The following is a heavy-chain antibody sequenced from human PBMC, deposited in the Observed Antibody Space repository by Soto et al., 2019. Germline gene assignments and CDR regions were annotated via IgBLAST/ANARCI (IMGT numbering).Heavy chain of an antibody. CDR1: GYTFTGYY. V-gene: IGHV1-2*04. CDR2: INPNSGDT. D-gene: IGHD3-16*01. J-gene: IGHJ5*01. Sequence: GASVKVSCRASGYTFTGYYMHWVRQAPGQGLEWMGWINPNSGDTNYAQKFQGWVTMTRDTSISTAYMELSRLRSDDTAVYYCARGAITFGRVRRWCDSWGQRTLLAVSP. CDR3: ARGAITFGRVRRWCDS.